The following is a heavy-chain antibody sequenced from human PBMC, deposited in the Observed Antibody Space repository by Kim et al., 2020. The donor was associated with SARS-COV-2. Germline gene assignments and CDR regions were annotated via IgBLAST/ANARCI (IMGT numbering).Heavy chain of an antibody. CDR1: GDSIASSSW. J-gene: IGHJ4*02. CDR2: IYDTGST. CDR3: ARESWYLDY. Sequence: SETLSLTCAVSGDSIASSSWWSWVRQPPGKGLEWIGEIYDTGSTNYNPSLGGRVTMSADRSKNQFSLNLASVTAADTAVYYCARESWYLDYWGLGTLVTVSS. V-gene: IGHV4-4*02.